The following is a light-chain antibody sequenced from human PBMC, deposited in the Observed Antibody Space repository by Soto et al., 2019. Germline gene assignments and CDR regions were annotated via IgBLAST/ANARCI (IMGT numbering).Light chain of an antibody. CDR1: QSIRSY. V-gene: IGKV1-39*01. J-gene: IGKJ2*01. CDR3: QQSYSTLHT. CDR2: AAS. Sequence: DIQMTQSPSSLSASIGGRVTITCRASQSIRSYLNWYQQKPGKAPKLLIYAASSLQSGVPSSFSGSGSGTDFTLAISSLQPEDFATYYCQQSYSTLHTFGQGTKLEIK.